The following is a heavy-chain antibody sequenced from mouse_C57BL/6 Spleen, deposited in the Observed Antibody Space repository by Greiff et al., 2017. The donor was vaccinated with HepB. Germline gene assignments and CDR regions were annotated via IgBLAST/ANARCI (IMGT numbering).Heavy chain of an antibody. J-gene: IGHJ2*01. V-gene: IGHV1-80*01. CDR2: IYPGDGDT. Sequence: QVQLQQSGAELVKPGASVKISCKASGYAFSSYWMNWVKQRPGKGLEWIGQIYPGDGDTNYNGKFKGKATLTADKSSSTAYMQLSSLTSEDSAVYFGARGTDGYYFDYWGQGTTLTVSS. CDR1: GYAFSSYW. D-gene: IGHD2-3*01. CDR3: ARGTDGYYFDY.